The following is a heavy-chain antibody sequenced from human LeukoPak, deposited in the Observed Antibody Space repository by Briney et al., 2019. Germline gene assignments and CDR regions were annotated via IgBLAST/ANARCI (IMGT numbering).Heavy chain of an antibody. CDR2: IYSSGRI. V-gene: IGHV4-4*07. J-gene: IGHJ4*02. Sequence: SETVSLTCTVSGGSISSYYWSWIRQPAGKGLEWIGRIYSSGRINYNPSLQSRVTMSVDTSKNQFSLKVSSVTASDTAVYYCARDLEGADFDYWGQGTLVTVSS. D-gene: IGHD1-26*01. CDR1: GGSISSYY. CDR3: ARDLEGADFDY.